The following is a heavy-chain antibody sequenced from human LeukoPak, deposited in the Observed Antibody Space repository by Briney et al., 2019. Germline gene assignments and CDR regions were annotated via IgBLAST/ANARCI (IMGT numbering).Heavy chain of an antibody. CDR2: ISGSGGST. CDR3: VKGGQNYDFWRFDY. Sequence: SGGSLRLSCGASGFRFSSYAMSWVRQAPGKGLEWVSSISGSGGSTYYTDSVKGRFAISRDNSKSTLYLQMNSLGTEDTALYYCVKGGQNYDFWRFDYWGQGTLVTASS. CDR1: GFRFSSYA. J-gene: IGHJ4*02. V-gene: IGHV3-23*01. D-gene: IGHD3-3*01.